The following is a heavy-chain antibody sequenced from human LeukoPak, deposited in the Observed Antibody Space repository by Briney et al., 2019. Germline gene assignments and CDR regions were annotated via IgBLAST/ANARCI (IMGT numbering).Heavy chain of an antibody. CDR2: INPDGSGI. D-gene: IGHD1-1*01. Sequence: GGSLRLSCAASGFTFSSDYMSWVRQTPGKGLEWVAKINPDGSGIAYGDSVKGRFSISRDNAKNSLYLQMNSLRADDTAIYYCARDPACVALDYWGHGILVTVSS. CDR3: ARDPACVALDY. V-gene: IGHV3-7*01. CDR1: GFTFSSDY. J-gene: IGHJ4*01.